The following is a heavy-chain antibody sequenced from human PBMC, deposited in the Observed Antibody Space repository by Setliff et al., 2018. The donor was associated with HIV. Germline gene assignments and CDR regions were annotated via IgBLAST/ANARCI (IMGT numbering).Heavy chain of an antibody. CDR3: VRMVRIDYDRGHFDY. V-gene: IGHV3-21*01. J-gene: IGHJ4*02. Sequence: PGGSLRLSCAASGFTFSNYNMNWVRQAPGKGLEWVSSISTSSRYISYADSVKGRFTIPRDNARNSLYLQMNSLRAEDMAMYYCVRMVRIDYDRGHFDYWGQGTPVTVSS. D-gene: IGHD3-16*01. CDR1: GFTFSNYN. CDR2: ISTSSRYI.